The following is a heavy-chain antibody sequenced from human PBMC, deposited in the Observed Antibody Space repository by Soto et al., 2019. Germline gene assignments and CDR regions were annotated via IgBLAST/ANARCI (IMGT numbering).Heavy chain of an antibody. D-gene: IGHD6-13*01. J-gene: IGHJ4*02. V-gene: IGHV3-9*01. CDR3: AKVLSIAAIDY. CDR1: GFTFDAYA. Sequence: EVQLVESGGGLVQPGRSLRLSCTASGFTFDAYALHWVRQAPGKGLEWVSGITWNSDRVDYADSVQGRFTVSRDNARNSLYLQLNSLRPENTASYFCAKVLSIAAIDYWGQGTLVTVSS. CDR2: ITWNSDRV.